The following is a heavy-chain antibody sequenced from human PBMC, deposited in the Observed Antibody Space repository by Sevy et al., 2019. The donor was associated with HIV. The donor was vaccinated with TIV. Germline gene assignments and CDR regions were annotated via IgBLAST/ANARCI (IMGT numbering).Heavy chain of an antibody. CDR2: ISSSSSTI. CDR1: GFTFSSYS. CDR3: AREEHDYGDYVGAFDI. V-gene: IGHV3-48*02. Sequence: GGSLRLSCAASGFTFSSYSMNWVRQAPGKGLEWVSYISSSSSTIYYADSVKGRFTISRDNAKNSLYLQMNSLRDEDTAVYYCAREEHDYGDYVGAFDIWGQGTMVTVSS. D-gene: IGHD4-17*01. J-gene: IGHJ3*02.